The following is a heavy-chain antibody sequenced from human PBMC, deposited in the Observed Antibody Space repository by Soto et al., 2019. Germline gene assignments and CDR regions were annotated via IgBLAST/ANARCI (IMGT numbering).Heavy chain of an antibody. V-gene: IGHV3-23*01. Sequence: AGSLRLSCAGSGFMFSSFAMTWVRQAPGKGLEWVSTTRSNGEHTYYADSVKGRFTVSRDNSKKTLFLEMSSLRAEDSAIYYCAKDSKSVSVSAARVYGMDVWGEGTTVTVYS. J-gene: IGHJ6*04. CDR3: AKDSKSVSVSAARVYGMDV. D-gene: IGHD2-2*01. CDR2: TRSNGEHT. CDR1: GFMFSSFA.